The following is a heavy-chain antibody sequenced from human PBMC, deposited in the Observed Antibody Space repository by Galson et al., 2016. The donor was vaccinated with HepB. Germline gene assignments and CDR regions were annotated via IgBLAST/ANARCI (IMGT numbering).Heavy chain of an antibody. D-gene: IGHD3-22*01. Sequence: SLRLSCAASGFTFRNAWMNWVRQIPGKGLEWIGQIYHSGTTNYNPSLKSRVTISVDKSNNQFSLNLRSVTAADTAVYYCASYYDNDYWYFDPWGRGTLVTVSS. CDR2: IYHSGTT. CDR1: GFTFRNAW. V-gene: IGHV4-4*02. CDR3: ASYYDNDYWYFDP. J-gene: IGHJ2*01.